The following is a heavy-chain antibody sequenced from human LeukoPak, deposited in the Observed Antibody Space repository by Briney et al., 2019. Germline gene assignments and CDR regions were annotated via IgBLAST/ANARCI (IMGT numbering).Heavy chain of an antibody. V-gene: IGHV4-38-2*02. CDR1: GYSISSGYY. CDR3: AREEDYDYVWGNYRYSFDY. Sequence: PSETLSLTCTVSGYSISSGYYWGWIRQPPGKGLEWIGSIYHSGSTYYNSSLKSRLSISVDTSKNQFSLKLSSVTAADTAVYYCAREEDYDYVWGNYRYSFDYWGQGTLVTVSS. J-gene: IGHJ4*02. D-gene: IGHD3-16*02. CDR2: IYHSGST.